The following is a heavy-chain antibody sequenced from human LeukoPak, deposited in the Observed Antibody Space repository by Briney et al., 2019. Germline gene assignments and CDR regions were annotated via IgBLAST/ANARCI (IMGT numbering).Heavy chain of an antibody. CDR3: ATLAFDS. J-gene: IGHJ4*02. V-gene: IGHV3-7*01. D-gene: IGHD3-3*02. Sequence: GGSLRLSCTASGFTFSRSWMHWVRQAPGKGPEWVADIKEDGSDKYYGDSVKGRFTISRDNAKNSVYLQMNSLSPEDTAIYFCATLAFDSWGRGTLVTVSS. CDR2: IKEDGSDK. CDR1: GFTFSRSW.